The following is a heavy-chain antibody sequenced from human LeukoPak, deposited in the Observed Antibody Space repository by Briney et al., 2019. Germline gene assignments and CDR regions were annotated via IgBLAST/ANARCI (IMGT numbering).Heavy chain of an antibody. D-gene: IGHD2-15*01. J-gene: IGHJ4*02. CDR2: INPNSGGT. CDR1: GYTFTGYY. Sequence: ASVKVSCKASGYTFTGYYMHWVRQAPGQGLEWMGWINPNSGGTNYAQKFQGRVTLTRDTSISTAYMELSSLRSDDTAVYYCARRGSHCSGSSCYGTFDYWGQGTLVTVS. CDR3: ARRGSHCSGSSCYGTFDY. V-gene: IGHV1-2*02.